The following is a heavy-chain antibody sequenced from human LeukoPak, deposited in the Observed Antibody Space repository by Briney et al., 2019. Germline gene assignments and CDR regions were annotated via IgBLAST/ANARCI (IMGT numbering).Heavy chain of an antibody. CDR3: ARERPIYTGYDFDAFDM. CDR2: ITGSGDST. V-gene: IGHV3-23*01. D-gene: IGHD5-12*01. Sequence: QSGGSLRLSCEASKFTFSSFVFSWVRQAPGKGLEWVSAITGSGDSTYYADSVKGRFTISRDNSKNTLYLQMNSLRADDTAVYFCARERPIYTGYDFDAFDMWGQGIMVTVSS. CDR1: KFTFSSFV. J-gene: IGHJ3*02.